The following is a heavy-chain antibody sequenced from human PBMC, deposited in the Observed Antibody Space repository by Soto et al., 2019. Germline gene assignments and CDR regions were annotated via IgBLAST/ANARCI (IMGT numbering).Heavy chain of an antibody. V-gene: IGHV2-5*02. J-gene: IGHJ3*02. D-gene: IGHD2-15*01. CDR1: GFSLRISGVG. Sequence: QITLKESGPTLVKPTQTLTLTCTFSGFSLRISGVGVGWIRQPPGKALEWLALIYWDDDKRYSPSLKSRLTIXKXTSKNQVVLTMTNMDPVDTATYYCAHSATVSDAFDIWGQGTMVTVSS. CDR2: IYWDDDK. CDR3: AHSATVSDAFDI.